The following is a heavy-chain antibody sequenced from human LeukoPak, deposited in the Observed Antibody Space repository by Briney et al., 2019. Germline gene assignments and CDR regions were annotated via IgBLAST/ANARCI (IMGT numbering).Heavy chain of an antibody. V-gene: IGHV3-23*01. CDR2: ISGSGGST. J-gene: IGHJ4*02. Sequence: PGGSLRLSCAASGFTFSSYAMSWVRQAPGKGLEWVSAISGSGGSTYYADSVKGRFTISRDNSKNTLYLQMNSLRAEDAAVYYCAKDSGYSYGLLDYWGQGTLVTVSS. CDR1: GFTFSSYA. CDR3: AKDSGYSYGLLDY. D-gene: IGHD5-18*01.